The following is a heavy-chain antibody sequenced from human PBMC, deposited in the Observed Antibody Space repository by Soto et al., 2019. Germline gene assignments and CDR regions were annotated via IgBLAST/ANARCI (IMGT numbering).Heavy chain of an antibody. CDR1: EVTLSNYA. J-gene: IGHJ4*02. Sequence: QVQLVESGGGVVRPGRSLRLSCAASEVTLSNYAMHWVCQAPGKGLEWEGVISYDGSNRYYADSVKGRFTISRDNSKNTLYLQMNSLSAEDTAVYYCARVTQAVAADYWGQGTLVTVSS. D-gene: IGHD6-19*01. CDR3: ARVTQAVAADY. V-gene: IGHV3-30-3*01. CDR2: ISYDGSNR.